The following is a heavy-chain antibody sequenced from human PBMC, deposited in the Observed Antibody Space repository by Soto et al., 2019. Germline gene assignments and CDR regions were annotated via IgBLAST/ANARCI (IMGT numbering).Heavy chain of an antibody. Sequence: QVQLVQSGAEVKKPGSSVKVSCKASGGTFSSYAISWVRQAPGQGLEWMGGIIPIPGTADYAQKFQGRVTITADESTTTAYVELRILRSEATAVYYWARSQGSSTSVAVYYYYYYGMDVWGQGTTVTVSS. J-gene: IGHJ6*02. CDR3: ARSQGSSTSVAVYYYYYYGMDV. CDR1: GGTFSSYA. V-gene: IGHV1-69*01. CDR2: IIPIPGTA. D-gene: IGHD2-2*01.